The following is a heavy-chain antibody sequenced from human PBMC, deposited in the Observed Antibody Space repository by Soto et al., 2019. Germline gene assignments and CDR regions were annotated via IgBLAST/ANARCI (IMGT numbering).Heavy chain of an antibody. Sequence: GGSLTPSCAASGFTFSIYSMSWVRQAPGKGLEWVSAISGSVGSTYYADSVKGRFTISRDNSKNTLYLQMNSLRAEDTAVYYWTKGTDGGSSSLAFDNWGQGTLVTVSS. CDR1: GFTFSIYS. CDR3: TKGTDGGSSSLAFDN. V-gene: IGHV3-23*01. J-gene: IGHJ4*02. D-gene: IGHD2-15*01. CDR2: ISGSVGST.